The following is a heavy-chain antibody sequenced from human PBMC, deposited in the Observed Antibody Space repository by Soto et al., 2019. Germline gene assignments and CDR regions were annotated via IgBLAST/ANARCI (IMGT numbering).Heavy chain of an antibody. J-gene: IGHJ4*02. D-gene: IGHD5-12*01. CDR2: IVPIVDTS. CDR1: GDKFRSSA. CDR3: VRVVAIPGYPDN. Sequence: SSVKVSCKASGDKFRSSAIIWVRQAPGQGLEWMGGIVPIVDTSTYAQKFQGRVTITADESTSTVYMELSSLRSDDTAVYYCVRVVAIPGYPDNWGQGTLVTVSS. V-gene: IGHV1-69*01.